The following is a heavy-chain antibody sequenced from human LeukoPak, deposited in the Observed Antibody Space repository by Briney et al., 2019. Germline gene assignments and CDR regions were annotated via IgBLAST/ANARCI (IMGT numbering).Heavy chain of an antibody. CDR1: GFTFSSYS. Sequence: GGSLRFSCAASGFTFSSYSMNWVRQGPGKGLEWVSSISFSSSYIYYADSVKGRFTMSRANGKDSLYLQMNSLRAEDTAVYYCARDKKTAAAGTDYYYYYGMDVWGQGTTVTVSS. CDR2: ISFSSSYI. CDR3: ARDKKTAAAGTDYYYYYGMDV. J-gene: IGHJ6*02. V-gene: IGHV3-21*01. D-gene: IGHD6-13*01.